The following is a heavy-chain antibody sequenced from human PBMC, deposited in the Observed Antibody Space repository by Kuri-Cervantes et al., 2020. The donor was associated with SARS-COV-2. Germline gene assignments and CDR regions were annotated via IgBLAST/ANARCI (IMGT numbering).Heavy chain of an antibody. CDR1: DGSISSSSYY. Sequence: GSLRLSCTVYDGSISSSSYYWGWNRQPPGKGLEWIGEINHSGSTNYNPSLKSRVTISVDTSKNQFSLKLSSVTAADTAVYYCARKRTTVTTFWFDPWGQGTLVTVSS. CDR3: ARKRTTVTTFWFDP. CDR2: INHSGST. D-gene: IGHD4-17*01. V-gene: IGHV4-39*07. J-gene: IGHJ5*02.